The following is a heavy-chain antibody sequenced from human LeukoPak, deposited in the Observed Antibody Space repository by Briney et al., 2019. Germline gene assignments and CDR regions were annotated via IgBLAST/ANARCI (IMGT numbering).Heavy chain of an antibody. J-gene: IGHJ6*04. V-gene: IGHV3-23*01. D-gene: IGHD3-10*02. Sequence: PGGSLRLSCAASGFTFSSYAMNWVRQAPGKGLEWVSVIHTDGSTYASDSVKGRFTISRDNSKNTLYLQMNSLRAEDTAVYYCAELGITMIGGVWGKGTTVTISS. CDR2: IHTDGST. CDR1: GFTFSSYA. CDR3: AELGITMIGGV.